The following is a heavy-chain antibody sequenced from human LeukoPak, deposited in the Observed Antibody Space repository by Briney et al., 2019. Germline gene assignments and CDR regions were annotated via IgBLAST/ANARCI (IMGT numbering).Heavy chain of an antibody. D-gene: IGHD3-10*01. CDR1: GYSISSGYY. V-gene: IGHV4-38-2*02. CDR3: ARDGEPMVRGASDN. Sequence: TSETLSLTCTVSGYSISSGYYWGWIRQPPGKGLEWIGSIYHSGSTYYNPSLKSRVTISVDTSKNQFSLKLSSVTAADTAVYYCARDGEPMVRGASDNWGQGTLVTVSS. CDR2: IYHSGST. J-gene: IGHJ4*02.